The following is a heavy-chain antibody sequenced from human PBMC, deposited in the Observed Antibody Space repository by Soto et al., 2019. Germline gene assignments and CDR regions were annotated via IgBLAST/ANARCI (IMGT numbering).Heavy chain of an antibody. Sequence: SEPLSLTCTVSGGSISSYYWSWIRQPPGKGLEWIGYIYYSGSTNYNPSLKSRVTISVDTSKNQFSLKLSSVTAADTAVYYCASSTIWGSYRPVSGFDPWGQGTLVTVSS. V-gene: IGHV4-59*08. CDR3: ASSTIWGSYRPVSGFDP. CDR1: GGSISSYY. CDR2: IYYSGST. D-gene: IGHD3-16*02. J-gene: IGHJ5*02.